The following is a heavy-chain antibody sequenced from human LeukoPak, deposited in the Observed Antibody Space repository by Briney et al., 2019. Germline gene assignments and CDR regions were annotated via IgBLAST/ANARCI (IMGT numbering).Heavy chain of an antibody. D-gene: IGHD6-19*01. CDR1: GFTVSSNY. J-gene: IGHJ1*01. CDR3: AKLNGWYSSSWGYFHY. Sequence: PGGSLRLSCAASGFTVSSNYMSWVRQAPGKGLEWVSVIYSGGSTYYADSVKGRFTISRDNSKNTLYLQMNSLRAEDTAVYYCAKLNGWYSSSWGYFHYWGQGTLVTVSS. V-gene: IGHV3-53*01. CDR2: IYSGGST.